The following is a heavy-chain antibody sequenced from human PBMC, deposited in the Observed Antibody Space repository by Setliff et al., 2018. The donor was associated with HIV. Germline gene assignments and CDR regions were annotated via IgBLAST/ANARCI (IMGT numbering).Heavy chain of an antibody. CDR2: IYYSGTT. CDR1: GVSISNHY. Sequence: SETLSLTCSVSGVSISNHYWSWIRQPPGKGLEWIGYIYYSGTTNYNPSLKSRVSMSVDTSKNQFSLKLSSVTAADTAVYYCARFLVGYSYGLDVWGQGTTVTVSS. J-gene: IGHJ6*02. CDR3: ARFLVGYSYGLDV. V-gene: IGHV4-59*11. D-gene: IGHD1-26*01.